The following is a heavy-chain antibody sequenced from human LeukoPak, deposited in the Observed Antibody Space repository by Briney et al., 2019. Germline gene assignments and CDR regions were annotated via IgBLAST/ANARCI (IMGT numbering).Heavy chain of an antibody. CDR3: ARAVTMVRGVSYGMDV. Sequence: ASVKVSRKASGGTFSSYAISWVRQAPGQGLEWMGRIIPILGIANYAQKFQGRVTITADKSTSTAYMELSSLRSEDTAVYYCARAVTMVRGVSYGMDVWGQGTTVTVSS. V-gene: IGHV1-69*04. J-gene: IGHJ6*02. CDR1: GGTFSSYA. D-gene: IGHD3-10*01. CDR2: IIPILGIA.